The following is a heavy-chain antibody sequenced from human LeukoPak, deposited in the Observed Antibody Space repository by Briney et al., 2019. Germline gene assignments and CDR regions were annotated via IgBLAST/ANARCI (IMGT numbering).Heavy chain of an antibody. Sequence: QTGGSLRLSCAASGFTFSSYAMSWVRQAPGKGLEWVSAISGSGGSTYYADSVKGRFTISRDNSKNTLYLQMNSLRAEDTAVYYCAKDHYYDSSGTDYWGQGTLVTVSS. J-gene: IGHJ4*02. D-gene: IGHD3-22*01. CDR1: GFTFSSYA. V-gene: IGHV3-23*01. CDR3: AKDHYYDSSGTDY. CDR2: ISGSGGST.